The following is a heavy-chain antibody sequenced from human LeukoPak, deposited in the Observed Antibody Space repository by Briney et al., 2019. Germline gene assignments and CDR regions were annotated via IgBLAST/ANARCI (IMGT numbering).Heavy chain of an antibody. Sequence: GASVKVSCKASGYTFTSYYMHWVRQAPGQGLEWMGIINPSGGSTSYAQKFQGRVTMTRDTSTSTVYMELSSLRSEDTAVYYCARDRLGEDIVVVPAAPSLLFDYWARAPWSPSPQ. CDR1: GYTFTSYY. J-gene: IGHJ4*02. CDR2: INPSGGST. V-gene: IGHV1-46*03. D-gene: IGHD2-2*01. CDR3: ARDRLGEDIVVVPAAPSLLFDY.